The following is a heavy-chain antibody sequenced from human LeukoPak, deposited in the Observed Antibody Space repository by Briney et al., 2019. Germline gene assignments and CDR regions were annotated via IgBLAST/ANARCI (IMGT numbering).Heavy chain of an antibody. Sequence: PGGSLRLSCEVSGFTFSSYSMNWVRQPPGKGLEWIGEIYHSGSTNYNPSLKSRVTISVDKSKNQFSLKLSSVTAADTAVYYCARVSSGATTVDYWGQGTLVTVSS. V-gene: IGHV4-4*02. CDR3: ARVSSGATTVDY. CDR1: GFTFSSYSM. D-gene: IGHD1-26*01. CDR2: IYHSGST. J-gene: IGHJ4*02.